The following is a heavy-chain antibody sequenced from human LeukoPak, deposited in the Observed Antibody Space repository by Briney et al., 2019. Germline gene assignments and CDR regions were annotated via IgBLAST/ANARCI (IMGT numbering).Heavy chain of an antibody. V-gene: IGHV6-1*01. J-gene: IGHJ5*02. Sequence: SQTLSLTCAISGDSVSSNSAAWSWIRQSPSRGLEWLGRTYYRSKWYNDYAVSVKSQITINPDTSKNQFSLQLNSVTPEDTAVYYCARDRGFGSGWSYNWFDPWGQGTLVTVSS. CDR1: GDSVSSNSAA. CDR2: TYYRSKWYN. D-gene: IGHD6-19*01. CDR3: ARDRGFGSGWSYNWFDP.